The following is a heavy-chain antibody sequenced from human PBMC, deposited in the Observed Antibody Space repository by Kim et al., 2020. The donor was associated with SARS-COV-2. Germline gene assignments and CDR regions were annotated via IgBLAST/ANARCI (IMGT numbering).Heavy chain of an antibody. J-gene: IGHJ4*02. V-gene: IGHV5-51*01. CDR2: IYPGDSDT. CDR3: ARLVPMVRGVDSNFDY. D-gene: IGHD3-10*01. Sequence: GESPKISCKGSGYSFTSYWIGWVRQMPGKGLEWMGIIYPGDSDTRYSPSFQGQVTISADKSISTAYLQWSSLKASDTAMYYCARLVPMVRGVDSNFDYWGQGTLVTVSS. CDR1: GYSFTSYW.